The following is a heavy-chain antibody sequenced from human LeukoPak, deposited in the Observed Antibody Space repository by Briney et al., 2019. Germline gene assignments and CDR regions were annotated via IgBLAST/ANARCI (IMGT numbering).Heavy chain of an antibody. CDR1: GGSFSGYY. CDR2: INHSGST. V-gene: IGHV4-34*01. Sequence: SETLSLTCAVYGGSFSGYYWSWIRQPPGKGLEWIGEINHSGSTNYNPSLKSRVTMSVDTSKNQFSLKLSSVTAADTAVYYCARRLGGGSCYSINYYYYMDVWGKGTTVTVSS. D-gene: IGHD2-15*01. CDR3: ARRLGGGSCYSINYYYYMDV. J-gene: IGHJ6*03.